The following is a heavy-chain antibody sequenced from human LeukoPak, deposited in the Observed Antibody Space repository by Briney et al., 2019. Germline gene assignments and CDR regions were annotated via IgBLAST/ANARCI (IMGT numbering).Heavy chain of an antibody. D-gene: IGHD1-26*01. Sequence: SETLSLTCAVYGGSFSGYYWSWIRQPPGKGLEWIGEINHSGSTNYNPSLKSRVTISVDTSKNQFSLKLSSVTAAGTAVYYCARGRGAVDYWGQGTLVTVSS. CDR3: ARGRGAVDY. V-gene: IGHV4-34*01. CDR1: GGSFSGYY. CDR2: INHSGST. J-gene: IGHJ4*02.